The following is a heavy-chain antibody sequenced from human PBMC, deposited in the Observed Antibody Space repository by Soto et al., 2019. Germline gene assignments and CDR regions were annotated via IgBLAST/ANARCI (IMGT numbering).Heavy chain of an antibody. CDR2: ISSSSSHI. Sequence: EVQLVESGGGLVKPGGSLRLSCAASGFTLTSYSMNWVRQAPGKGLEWVSSISSSSSHIYYADSVKGRFTISRDNARNSVYLQMNRLRAEDTAVYYCVRERGLSSFYGMDVWGQGTTVTVSS. CDR1: GFTLTSYS. CDR3: VRERGLSSFYGMDV. J-gene: IGHJ6*02. D-gene: IGHD3-10*01. V-gene: IGHV3-21*02.